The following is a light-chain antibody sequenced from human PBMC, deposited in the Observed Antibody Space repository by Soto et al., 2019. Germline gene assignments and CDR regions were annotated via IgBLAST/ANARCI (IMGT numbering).Light chain of an antibody. V-gene: IGKV3-20*01. Sequence: IVLTQFPGTLSLSPGEGATLSCGASQTVSSNYLAWYQQKPGQAPRLLIYGASSRATGIPDRFSGSGSGTDFTLTISRLEPEDFAVYYCQQYGSSPRTFGQGTKVDIK. J-gene: IGKJ1*01. CDR2: GAS. CDR3: QQYGSSPRT. CDR1: QTVSSNY.